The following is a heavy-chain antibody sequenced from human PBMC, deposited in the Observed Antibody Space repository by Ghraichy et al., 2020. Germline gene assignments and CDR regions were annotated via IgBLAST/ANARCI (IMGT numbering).Heavy chain of an antibody. J-gene: IGHJ4*02. CDR1: GFTFSSYA. Sequence: GGSLRLSCAASGFTFSSYAMSWVRQAPGKGLEWVSAISGSGGSTYYADSVKGRFTISSDNSKNKLYLQMNRLRAEDTAVCYCAKSGGVFQVVAALFDYWGQGTLVTVSS. CDR2: ISGSGGST. CDR3: AKSGGVFQVVAALFDY. V-gene: IGHV3-23*01. D-gene: IGHD2-15*01.